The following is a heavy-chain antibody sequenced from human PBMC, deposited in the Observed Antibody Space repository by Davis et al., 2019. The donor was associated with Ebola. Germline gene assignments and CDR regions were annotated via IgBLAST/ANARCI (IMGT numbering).Heavy chain of an antibody. V-gene: IGHV4-30-4*01. CDR2: IYYSGST. D-gene: IGHD2-21*01. Sequence: PSETLSLTCTVSGGSISSGDYYWSWIRQPPGKGLEWIGYIYYSGSTYYNPSLKSRVTISVDTSKNQFSLKLSSVTAADTAVYYCARVRHITDRAFDIWGQGTMVTVSS. CDR3: ARVRHITDRAFDI. CDR1: GGSISSGDYY. J-gene: IGHJ3*02.